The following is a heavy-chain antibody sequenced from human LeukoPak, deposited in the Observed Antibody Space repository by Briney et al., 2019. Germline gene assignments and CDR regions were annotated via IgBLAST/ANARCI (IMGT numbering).Heavy chain of an antibody. D-gene: IGHD3-10*01. Sequence: SETLSLTCNVSSGSINNYYWSWVRQSPGKGLEWLAYIYYTGSAKYNPSLKSRLTISVDTSKNQFSLKVSSVTAAGTAVYYCARLLQPKYFHYYMDVWGKGTTVTISS. CDR3: ARLLQPKYFHYYMDV. V-gene: IGHV4-59*08. J-gene: IGHJ6*03. CDR2: IYYTGSA. CDR1: SGSINNYY.